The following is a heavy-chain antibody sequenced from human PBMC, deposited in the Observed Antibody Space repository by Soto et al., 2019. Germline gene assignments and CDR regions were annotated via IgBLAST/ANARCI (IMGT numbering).Heavy chain of an antibody. CDR2: IYPGDSET. CDR3: ARLPGPADAFDM. CDR1: GYSFTSDW. J-gene: IGHJ3*02. V-gene: IGHV5-51*01. Sequence: GESLKISCKGSGYSFTSDWIGWVRQVPGKGLEWLGIIYPGDSETRYSPSFQGQVTMSVDKSLSTAYLQWSRLGASDSATYYCARLPGPADAFDMWGQGTVVTVSS.